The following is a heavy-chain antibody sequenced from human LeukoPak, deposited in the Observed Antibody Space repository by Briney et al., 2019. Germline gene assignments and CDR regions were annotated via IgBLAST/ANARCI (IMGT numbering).Heavy chain of an antibody. CDR3: ARDGWELLPKGYYYYHMDV. CDR2: ISSSSSTI. Sequence: GGSLRLSCAASGFTFSSYSMNWVRQAPGKGLEWVSYISSSSSTIYYADSVKGRFTISRDNAKNSLYLQMNSLRAEDTAVYYCARDGWELLPKGYYYYHMDVWGKGTTVTVSS. D-gene: IGHD1-26*01. CDR1: GFTFSSYS. J-gene: IGHJ6*03. V-gene: IGHV3-48*04.